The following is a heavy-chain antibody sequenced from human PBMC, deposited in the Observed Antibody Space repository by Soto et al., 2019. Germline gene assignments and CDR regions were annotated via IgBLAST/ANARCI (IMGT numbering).Heavy chain of an antibody. Sequence: QVQLVESGGGVVQPGKSLRLSCAASEFSFSNYAMHWVRQAPGKGLEWVAVIWYDGSNKYYADSVKGRFTISKDNSQTTVYLQMNSLRAEDTAVYYCTRDPYGGSRYYFDAWGQGTLVTVSS. D-gene: IGHD1-26*01. J-gene: IGHJ4*02. V-gene: IGHV3-33*01. CDR3: TRDPYGGSRYYFDA. CDR2: IWYDGSNK. CDR1: EFSFSNYA.